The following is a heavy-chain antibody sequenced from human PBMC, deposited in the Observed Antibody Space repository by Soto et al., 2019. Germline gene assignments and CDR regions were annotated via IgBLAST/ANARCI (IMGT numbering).Heavy chain of an antibody. CDR3: ARPETSQSDYGGNDYWYFDL. D-gene: IGHD4-17*01. CDR2: IYYSGST. Sequence: QVQLQESGPGLVKPSQTLSLTCTVSGGSISSGDYYWSWIRQPPGKGLEWIGYIYYSGSTYYNPSLSSRVTISVDTSKNQFSLTLSSVTAADTAVYYCARPETSQSDYGGNDYWYFDLWGRGTLVTVSS. V-gene: IGHV4-30-4*01. CDR1: GGSISSGDYY. J-gene: IGHJ2*01.